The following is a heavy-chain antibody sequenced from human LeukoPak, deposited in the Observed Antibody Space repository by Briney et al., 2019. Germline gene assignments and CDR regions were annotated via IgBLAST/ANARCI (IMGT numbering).Heavy chain of an antibody. Sequence: PGGSLRLSCAASGFTFSSYNMNWVRQAPGKGLEWVSSMSSSSSYIYYADSVKSRFTISRDNSKNTLYLQMNSLRAEDTAVYYCAKDRDFGVVVPAAVFWGQGTLVTVSS. CDR2: MSSSSSYI. V-gene: IGHV3-21*04. CDR1: GFTFSSYN. CDR3: AKDRDFGVVVPAAVF. D-gene: IGHD2-2*01. J-gene: IGHJ4*02.